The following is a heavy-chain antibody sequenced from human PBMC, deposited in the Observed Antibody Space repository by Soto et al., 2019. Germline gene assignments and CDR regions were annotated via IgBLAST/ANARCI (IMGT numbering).Heavy chain of an antibody. D-gene: IGHD3-10*01. CDR2: ITHSGGT. J-gene: IGHJ6*03. CDR1: GGSFSGYY. Sequence: QVQLQQWGAGLRKPSETMSLTCALHGGSFSGYYWSWIRQAPGQGLVWIGEITHSGGTKYNPSLKSRVTISADASKNWFSLRLTSRTAADTAVYYCARVLMLRVAIFPEGYSYHMDLWGKGTTVTVSS. V-gene: IGHV4-34*02. CDR3: ARVLMLRVAIFPEGYSYHMDL.